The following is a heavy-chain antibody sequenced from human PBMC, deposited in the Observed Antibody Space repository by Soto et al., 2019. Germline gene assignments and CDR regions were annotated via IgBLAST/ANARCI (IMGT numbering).Heavy chain of an antibody. D-gene: IGHD3-22*01. CDR1: GGTFSSYT. CDR2: IIPILGIA. J-gene: IGHJ4*02. Sequence: QVQLVQSGAEVKKPGSSVKVSCKASGGTFSSYTISWVRQAPGQGLEWMGRIIPILGIANYAQKFQGRVTXTXXKATSTAYMELSSLRSEDTAVYYCKGDSSGYPVQIWGQGTLVTVSS. CDR3: KGDSSGYPVQI. V-gene: IGHV1-69*02.